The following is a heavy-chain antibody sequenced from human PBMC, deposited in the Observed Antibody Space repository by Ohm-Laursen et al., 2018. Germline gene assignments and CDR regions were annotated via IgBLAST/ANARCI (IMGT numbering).Heavy chain of an antibody. D-gene: IGHD3-22*01. J-gene: IGHJ4*02. Sequence: SLRLSCTASGFTFSSYGMHWVRQAPGKGLEWVAVISYDGSNKYYADSVKGRFTISRDNSKNTLYLQMNSLRAEDTAVYYCAKNHYYGSSGYYYADYWGQGTLVTVSS. CDR1: GFTFSSYG. CDR3: AKNHYYGSSGYYYADY. CDR2: ISYDGSNK. V-gene: IGHV3-30*18.